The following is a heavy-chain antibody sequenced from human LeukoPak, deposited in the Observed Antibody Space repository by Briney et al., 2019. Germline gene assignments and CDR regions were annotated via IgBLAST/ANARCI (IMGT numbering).Heavy chain of an antibody. D-gene: IGHD5-12*01. J-gene: IGHJ4*02. V-gene: IGHV3-33*01. CDR2: IWYDGSNK. Sequence: PGRSLRLSCAASGFTFRNHGMYWVRQAPGKGLEWVAVIWYDGSNKYYGDSVKGRFTISRDNSKSSLYLQMDSLRVEDTAVYYCVRDIGGFYRGYGDSWGQGTLVTVSS. CDR1: GFTFRNHG. CDR3: VRDIGGFYRGYGDS.